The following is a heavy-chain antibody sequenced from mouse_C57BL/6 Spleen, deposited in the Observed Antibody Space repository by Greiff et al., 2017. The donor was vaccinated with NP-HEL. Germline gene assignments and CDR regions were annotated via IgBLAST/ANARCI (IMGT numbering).Heavy chain of an antibody. CDR2: ISSGSSTI. CDR3: ARTPTGSYYFDY. V-gene: IGHV5-17*01. Sequence: EVKLMESGGGLVKPGGSLKLSCAASGFTFSDYGMHWVRQAPEKGLEWVAYISSGSSTIYYADTVKGRFTISRDNAKNTLFLQMTSLRSEDTAMDYCARTPTGSYYFDYWGQGTTLTVSS. CDR1: GFTFSDYG. D-gene: IGHD2-10*01. J-gene: IGHJ2*01.